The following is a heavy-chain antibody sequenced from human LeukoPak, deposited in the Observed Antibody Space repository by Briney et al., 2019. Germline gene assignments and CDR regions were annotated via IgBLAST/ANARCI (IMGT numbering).Heavy chain of an antibody. CDR1: GDSISSYY. CDR2: IYTTGST. D-gene: IGHD3-16*01. CDR3: ARGGHFFDV. V-gene: IGHV4-4*07. J-gene: IGHJ6*03. Sequence: SETLSLTCTVSGDSISSYYWSWLRQPAGKGLECLGVIYTTGSTNYNPSLESRVTVSRDTSKNQFSLKLTSVTAADTAVYYCARGGHFFDVWGKGTTVTVSS.